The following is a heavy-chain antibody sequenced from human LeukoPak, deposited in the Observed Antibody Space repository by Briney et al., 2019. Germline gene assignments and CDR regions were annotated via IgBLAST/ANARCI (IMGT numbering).Heavy chain of an antibody. J-gene: IGHJ3*02. V-gene: IGHV4-4*02. CDR1: GVSISSGNW. D-gene: IGHD3-10*01. CDR3: ARADTTGSYSSDAFDI. CDR2: IYHDETT. Sequence: SGTLSLTCAVSGVSISSGNWWNWVRQPPGKGLEWIGEIYHDETTNFNPSLKSRVTIAIDKSRNQFSLKLSAVTAADTAVYYCARADTTGSYSSDAFDIWGQGARVTVSS.